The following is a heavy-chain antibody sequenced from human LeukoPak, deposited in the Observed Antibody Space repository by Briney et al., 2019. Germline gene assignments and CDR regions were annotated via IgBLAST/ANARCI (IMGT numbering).Heavy chain of an antibody. CDR1: GYTFTSYG. CDR2: ISAYNGNT. CDR3: ARLPIVLRFLEWLPPEEGFDY. V-gene: IGHV1-18*01. Sequence: GASVKVSCKASGYTFTSYGISWVRQAPGQGLEWMGWISAYNGNTNYAQKLQGRVTMTTDTSTSTAYMELRSLRSDDTAVYYCARLPIVLRFLEWLPPEEGFDYWGQGTLVTVSS. J-gene: IGHJ4*02. D-gene: IGHD3-3*01.